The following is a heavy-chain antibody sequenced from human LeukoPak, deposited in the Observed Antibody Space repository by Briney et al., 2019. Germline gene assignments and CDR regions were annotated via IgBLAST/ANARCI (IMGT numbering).Heavy chain of an antibody. CDR2: ISGSNGNT. Sequence: ASVKVSCKASSYMFTRYGISWVRQAPGQGLEWMGWISGSNGNTNYAQKFLGRVSMTADTSTSTAYMELRSLTSDDTAVYYCARTTEAHSWQTRYYSYYMDVWGKGTTVTVSS. CDR1: SYMFTRYG. D-gene: IGHD6-13*01. V-gene: IGHV1-18*01. CDR3: ARTTEAHSWQTRYYSYYMDV. J-gene: IGHJ6*03.